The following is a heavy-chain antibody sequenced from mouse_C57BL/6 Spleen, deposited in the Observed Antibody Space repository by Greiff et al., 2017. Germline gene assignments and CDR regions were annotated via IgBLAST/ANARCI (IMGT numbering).Heavy chain of an antibody. D-gene: IGHD5-1*01. J-gene: IGHJ4*01. V-gene: IGHV7-1*01. CDR3: ARDHLPYAMDY. Sequence: EVKVVESGGGLVQSGRSLRLSCATSGFTFSDFYMEWVRQAPGKGLEWIAASRNKANDYTTEYSASVKGRFIVSRDTSQSILYLQMNALRAEDTAIYYCARDHLPYAMDYWGQGTSVTVSS. CDR2: SRNKANDYTT. CDR1: GFTFSDFY.